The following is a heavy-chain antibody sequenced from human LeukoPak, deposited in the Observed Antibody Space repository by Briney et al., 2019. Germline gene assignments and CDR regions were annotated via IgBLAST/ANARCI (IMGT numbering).Heavy chain of an antibody. D-gene: IGHD2/OR15-2a*01. CDR2: IYTSGST. Sequence: SETLSLTCTVSGDSISGYYWSWIRQPAGKGLEWIGRIYTSGSTKYNPSFQGRVTMSLDTSKNQLSLRLSSVTAADTAIYYCAKYKFGSDYFSNWGQGTLVTVSS. CDR3: AKYKFGSDYFSN. CDR1: GDSISGYY. V-gene: IGHV4-4*07. J-gene: IGHJ4*02.